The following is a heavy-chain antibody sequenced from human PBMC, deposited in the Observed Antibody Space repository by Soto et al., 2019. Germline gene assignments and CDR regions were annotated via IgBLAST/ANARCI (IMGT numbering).Heavy chain of an antibody. J-gene: IGHJ4*02. V-gene: IGHV4-61*01. D-gene: IGHD4-17*01. CDR3: ARTTAVPNTLRSRYFFDY. CDR1: GGAVSDKTYY. CDR2: VYYSGTT. Sequence: QGQLQESGPGLLKPSETLSLTCSVSGGAVSDKTYYWSRIRQPPGKRLEWIGYVYYSGTTNYNPSLKSRVTISVDLSKNQFSLRLSSVTTADTALYFCARTTAVPNTLRSRYFFDYWGQGTLVTVSS.